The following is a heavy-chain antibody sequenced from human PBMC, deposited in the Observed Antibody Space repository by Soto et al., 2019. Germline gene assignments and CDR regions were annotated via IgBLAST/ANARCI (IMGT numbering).Heavy chain of an antibody. CDR3: ARVEQGTATTVVDAFDI. J-gene: IGHJ3*02. Sequence: QVQLQQWGAGLLKPSETLSLTCAVYGGFVSSGSYYWSWIRQAPGKGLEWIGEMSHSGGTHFNPPLKSRVTISVDTSKNQFSLKMSSVTAADTALYYCARVEQGTATTVVDAFDIWGPGTMVTVSS. D-gene: IGHD1-1*01. V-gene: IGHV4-34*01. CDR2: MSHSGGT. CDR1: GGFVSSGSYY.